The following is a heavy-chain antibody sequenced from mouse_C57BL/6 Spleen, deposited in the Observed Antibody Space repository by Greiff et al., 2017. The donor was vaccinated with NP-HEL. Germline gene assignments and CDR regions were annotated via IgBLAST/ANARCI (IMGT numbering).Heavy chain of an antibody. CDR1: GFTFSSYA. Sequence: EVQVVESGGGLVKPGGSLKLSCAASGFTFSSYAMSWVRQTPEKRLEWVATISDGGSYTYYPDNVKGRFTISRDNAKNNLYLQMSHLKSEDTAMYYCASSYYSNYDYWGQGTTLTVSS. J-gene: IGHJ2*01. CDR3: ASSYYSNYDY. V-gene: IGHV5-4*01. D-gene: IGHD2-5*01. CDR2: ISDGGSYT.